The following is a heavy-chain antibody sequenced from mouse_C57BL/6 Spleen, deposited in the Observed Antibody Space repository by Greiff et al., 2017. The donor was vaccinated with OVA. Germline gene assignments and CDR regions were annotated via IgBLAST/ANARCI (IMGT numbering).Heavy chain of an antibody. Sequence: EVLLVESGPGMVKPSQSLSLTCTVTGYSITSGYDWHWIRHFPGNKLELMGYISYSGNTNYNPSLKGRIPITHDTSNNQSFLKLNVVTTEDTAVYYCARHTRWYFDVWGTGTTVTVSS. CDR1: GYSITSGYD. CDR3: ARHTRWYFDV. J-gene: IGHJ1*03. D-gene: IGHD3-1*01. CDR2: ISYSGNT. V-gene: IGHV3-1*01.